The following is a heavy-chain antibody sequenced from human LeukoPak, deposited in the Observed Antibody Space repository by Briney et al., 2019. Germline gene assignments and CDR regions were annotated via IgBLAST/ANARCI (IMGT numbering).Heavy chain of an antibody. Sequence: SETLSLTCTVSGGSISSSSYYWGWIRQPPGKGLEWIGSIYYSGSTYYNPSLKSRVTISVDTSKNQFSLKLSSVTAADTAVYYCATHISGYSSSIKNYWGQGTLVTASS. V-gene: IGHV4-39*01. D-gene: IGHD6-13*01. J-gene: IGHJ4*02. CDR1: GGSISSSSYY. CDR3: ATHISGYSSSIKNY. CDR2: IYYSGST.